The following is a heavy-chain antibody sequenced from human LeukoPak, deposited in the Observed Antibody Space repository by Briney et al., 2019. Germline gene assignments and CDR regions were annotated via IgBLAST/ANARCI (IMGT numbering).Heavy chain of an antibody. CDR3: ARGNCSGTSCHTSY. CDR2: IYSGGST. CDR1: GFTVSSNY. V-gene: IGHV3-66*01. J-gene: IGHJ4*02. D-gene: IGHD2-15*01. Sequence: GGSLRLSCAASGFTVSSNYMSWVRQAPGKGLEWVSVIYSGGSTYYADSVKGRFTISRDNSNNTLYLQMNSLRVEDTAVYYCARGNCSGTSCHTSYWGQGTLVSV.